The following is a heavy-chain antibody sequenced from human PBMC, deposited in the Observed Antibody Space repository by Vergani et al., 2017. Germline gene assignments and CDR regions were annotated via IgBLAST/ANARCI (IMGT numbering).Heavy chain of an antibody. D-gene: IGHD1-1*01. J-gene: IGHJ6*02. CDR3: AKNPGISTTRHYYAMDV. CDR2: ISPGASTV. V-gene: IGHV3-11*04. CDR1: GFKFSDHY. Sequence: LEESGGGSVKPGGSLRLSCAASGFKFSDHYMSWIHQAPGKGLEWVSHISPGASTVSSTDSVTGRFTVSRDNDNNSLTLDMTTLRVEDTAVYYCAKNPGISTTRHYYAMDVGGQGTTVTVSS.